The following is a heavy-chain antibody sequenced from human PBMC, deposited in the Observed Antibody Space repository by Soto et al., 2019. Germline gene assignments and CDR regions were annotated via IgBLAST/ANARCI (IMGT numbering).Heavy chain of an antibody. CDR3: ASNDFWSGNPDY. CDR1: GGTFSSYA. CDR2: IIPIFGTA. Sequence: SVKVSCKASGGTFSSYAISWVRHAPGQGLEWMGGIIPIFGTANYAQKFQGRVTITADESTSTAYMELSSLRSEDTAVYYCASNDFWSGNPDYWGQGTLVTVSS. D-gene: IGHD3-3*01. V-gene: IGHV1-69*13. J-gene: IGHJ4*02.